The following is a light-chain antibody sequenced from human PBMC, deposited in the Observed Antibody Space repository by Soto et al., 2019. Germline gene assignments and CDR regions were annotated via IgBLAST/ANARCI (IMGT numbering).Light chain of an antibody. J-gene: IGLJ2*01. Sequence: QSALTQPASVSGSPGQSITISCTGTSSDVGGYNYVSWYQQHPGKAPNLMIYEVSNRPSGVSNRFSGAKSGNTASLTIAGRQAEDEADYYCSSYTSSSTHVVFGGGTQLTVL. CDR1: SSDVGGYNY. V-gene: IGLV2-14*01. CDR2: EVS. CDR3: SSYTSSSTHVV.